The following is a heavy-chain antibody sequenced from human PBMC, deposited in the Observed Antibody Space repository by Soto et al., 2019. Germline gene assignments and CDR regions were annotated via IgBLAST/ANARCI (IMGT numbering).Heavy chain of an antibody. D-gene: IGHD6-13*01. J-gene: IGHJ4*02. V-gene: IGHV3-33*01. CDR1: GFTFSNYH. CDR2: IWNDGSNK. CDR3: ARIGSWALNFDY. Sequence: GGSLRLSCAASGFTFSNYHMHWVRQAPGRGLEWVAVIWNDGSNKYYADSVKGRFTISRDNSKNTLWLQMNSLRVEDTAVYYCARIGSWALNFDYWGQGTPVTVSS.